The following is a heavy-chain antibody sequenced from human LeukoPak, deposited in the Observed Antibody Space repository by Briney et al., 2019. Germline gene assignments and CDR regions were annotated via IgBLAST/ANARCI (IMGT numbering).Heavy chain of an antibody. CDR3: ASIYYDIRVD. CDR1: GFTFSSYE. CDR2: ISSSGSTI. D-gene: IGHD3-9*01. Sequence: GGSLRLSCAASGFTFSSYEMNWVRQAPGKGLEWVSYISSSGSTIYYADSVKGRFTISRDNAKNSLYLQMNSLRAEDTAVYYCASIYYDIRVDWGQGTLVTVSS. J-gene: IGHJ4*02. V-gene: IGHV3-48*03.